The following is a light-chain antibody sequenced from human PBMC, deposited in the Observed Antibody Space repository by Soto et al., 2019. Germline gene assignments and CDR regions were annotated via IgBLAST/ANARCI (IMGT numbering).Light chain of an antibody. CDR1: RGIRND. CDR2: AAS. V-gene: IGKV1-6*01. CDR3: LQDYNYPGT. Sequence: AIQMTQSPSSLSASVGDRVIITCRAGRGIRNDLGWFQQKPGRAPNPLISAASSLQSGVPSRFSGSGSGTDFTLTISSLQPEDFATYSSLQDYNYPGTFGQGTKVEIK. J-gene: IGKJ1*01.